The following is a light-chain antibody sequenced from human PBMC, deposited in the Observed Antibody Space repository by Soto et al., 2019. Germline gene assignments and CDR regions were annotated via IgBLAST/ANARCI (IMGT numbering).Light chain of an antibody. Sequence: EIVLTQSPATLSLSPGERATLSCRASQSVSSYLAWYQQKPGQAPRLLIHDASNRATGIPARFSGSGSGTDFTITISSLEPEDFAVYYCQQRTNWWKFGQGTKVEIK. V-gene: IGKV3-11*01. CDR2: DAS. CDR3: QQRTNWWK. J-gene: IGKJ1*01. CDR1: QSVSSY.